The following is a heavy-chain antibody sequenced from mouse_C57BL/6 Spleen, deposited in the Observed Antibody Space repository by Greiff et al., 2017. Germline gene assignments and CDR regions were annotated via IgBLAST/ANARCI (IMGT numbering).Heavy chain of an antibody. V-gene: IGHV1-42*01. D-gene: IGHD2-1*01. CDR3: ARGGNYLFAY. Sequence: VQLQQSGPELVKPGASVKISCKASGYSFTGYYMNWVKQSPEKSLEWIGEINPSTGGTTYNQKFKAKATLTVDKSSSTAYMQLKSLTSEDSAVYYCARGGNYLFAYWGQGTLVTVSA. J-gene: IGHJ3*01. CDR2: INPSTGGT. CDR1: GYSFTGYY.